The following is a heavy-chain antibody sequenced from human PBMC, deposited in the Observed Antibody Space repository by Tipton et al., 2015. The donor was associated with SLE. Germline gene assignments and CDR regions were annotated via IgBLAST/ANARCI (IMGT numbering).Heavy chain of an antibody. CDR2: TWYDGSNQ. CDR3: VKDRCGGVCSQVGGFDA. CDR1: GFTFTTYG. D-gene: IGHD2-21*01. Sequence: SLRLSCAASGFTFTTYGMHWVRQAPGKGLQWVAVTWYDGSNQYYADSVKGRFTISRDNSKNTVYLQMNSLRAEDTAVYYCVKDRCGGVCSQVGGFDAWGQGTLVTVSS. J-gene: IGHJ5*02. V-gene: IGHV3-33*06.